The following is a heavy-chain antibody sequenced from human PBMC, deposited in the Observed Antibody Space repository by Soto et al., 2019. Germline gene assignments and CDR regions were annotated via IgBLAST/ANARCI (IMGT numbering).Heavy chain of an antibody. V-gene: IGHV4-34*01. CDR3: ARVGYGSGWDGDYYGTDA. J-gene: IGHJ6*02. Sequence: SETLSLTCAVYGGSFSGHYWSWIRQPPGKGLEWIGEINHSGSTNYNPSLKSRVTISVDTSKNQFSLKLSSVTAADTAVYYCARVGYGSGWDGDYYGTDAWGQGTTVTVS. D-gene: IGHD6-19*01. CDR1: GGSFSGHY. CDR2: INHSGST.